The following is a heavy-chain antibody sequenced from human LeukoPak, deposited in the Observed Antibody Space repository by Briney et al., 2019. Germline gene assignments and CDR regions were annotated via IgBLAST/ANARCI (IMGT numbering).Heavy chain of an antibody. Sequence: SETLSLNCTVSGASVFNHYWSWIRQPPGKRLEWIGYIYHSGRTKYNPPLQSRVTISVVTSESQFSLKLSSVTAADTAVYYCARIRVPPYYGMDVWGQGTTVTVSS. D-gene: IGHD3-10*01. CDR3: ARIRVPPYYGMDV. CDR1: GASVFNHY. CDR2: IYHSGRT. J-gene: IGHJ6*02. V-gene: IGHV4-59*02.